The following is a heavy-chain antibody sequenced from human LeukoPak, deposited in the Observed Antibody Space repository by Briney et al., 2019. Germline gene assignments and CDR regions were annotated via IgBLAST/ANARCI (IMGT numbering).Heavy chain of an antibody. Sequence: PVGSLRLSCAASGFTFSDYYMSWIRQVPGKGLEWVSYISSSGSTIYYADSVNGRFTISRDNAKNSLYLQMNSLRAEDTAVYYCARDSPRFCSGGSCYYFDYWGQGTLVTVSS. J-gene: IGHJ4*02. CDR1: GFTFSDYY. V-gene: IGHV3-11*04. CDR3: ARDSPRFCSGGSCYYFDY. D-gene: IGHD2-15*01. CDR2: ISSSGSTI.